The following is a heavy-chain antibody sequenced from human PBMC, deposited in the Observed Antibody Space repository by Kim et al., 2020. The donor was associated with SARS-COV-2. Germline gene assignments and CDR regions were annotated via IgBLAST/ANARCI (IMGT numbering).Heavy chain of an antibody. J-gene: IGHJ6*02. CDR1: GFTFSSYA. CDR2: ISYDGSNK. CDR3: ARANWGSYYYGMDV. V-gene: IGHV3-30*04. Sequence: LSLTCAASGFTFSSYAMHWVRQAPGKGLEWVAVISYDGSNKYYADSVKGRVTISRDNSKNTLYLQMNSLRAEDTAVYYCARANWGSYYYGMDVWGQG. D-gene: IGHD7-27*01.